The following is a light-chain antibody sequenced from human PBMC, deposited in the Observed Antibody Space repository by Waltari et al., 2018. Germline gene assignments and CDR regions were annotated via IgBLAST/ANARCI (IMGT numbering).Light chain of an antibody. CDR3: ATWDSRLSVVV. V-gene: IGLV1-51*01. Sequence: SVLPQPPSVSAAPGQRATISCPGGRSNIGNTHVTCYQQFPGPAPTLLMTDDNKRPFVIPARGSGSKSCTSATLGITGLQTGDEADYYCATWDSRLSVVVFGGGTKVTVL. CDR2: DDN. J-gene: IGLJ3*02. CDR1: RSNIGNTH.